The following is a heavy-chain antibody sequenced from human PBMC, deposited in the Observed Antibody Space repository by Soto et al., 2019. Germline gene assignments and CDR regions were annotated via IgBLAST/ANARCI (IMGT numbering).Heavy chain of an antibody. V-gene: IGHV1-69*13. J-gene: IGHJ6*02. Sequence: SVKVSCKASGGTFSSYAISWVRQAPGQGLEWMGGIIPIFGTANYAQKFQGRVTITADESTSTAYMELSSLRSEDTAVYYCAKSKDIVAYGMDVWRQGTTVTVSS. CDR3: AKSKDIVAYGMDV. D-gene: IGHD2-15*01. CDR1: GGTFSSYA. CDR2: IIPIFGTA.